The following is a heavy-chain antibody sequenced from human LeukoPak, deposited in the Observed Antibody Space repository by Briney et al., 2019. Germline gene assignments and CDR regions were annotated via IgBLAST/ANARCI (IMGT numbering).Heavy chain of an antibody. Sequence: GGSLRLSCAASGFTFSSYSMNWVRQAPGKGPEWVSSISSSSGFIFYADSVKGRFTISRDNAKNSLFLQMNSLRAEDTAMYYCATSRVIHCVTTGCYASFYQWGQGTLVTVSS. CDR2: ISSSSGFI. CDR1: GFTFSSYS. D-gene: IGHD2-2*01. CDR3: ATSRVIHCVTTGCYASFYQ. J-gene: IGHJ4*02. V-gene: IGHV3-21*01.